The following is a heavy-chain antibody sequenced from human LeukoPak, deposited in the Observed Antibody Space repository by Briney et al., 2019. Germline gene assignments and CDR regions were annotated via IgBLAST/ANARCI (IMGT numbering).Heavy chain of an antibody. Sequence: ASVKVSCKASGYTFTGYYMHWVRQAPGQGLEWMGWINPNSGGTNYAQKFQGRVTMTRDTSISTAYMELSRLRSDDTAAYYCARGYCSGGSCYSVNYWGQGTLVTVSS. CDR1: GYTFTGYY. CDR2: INPNSGGT. J-gene: IGHJ4*02. D-gene: IGHD2-15*01. CDR3: ARGYCSGGSCYSVNY. V-gene: IGHV1-2*02.